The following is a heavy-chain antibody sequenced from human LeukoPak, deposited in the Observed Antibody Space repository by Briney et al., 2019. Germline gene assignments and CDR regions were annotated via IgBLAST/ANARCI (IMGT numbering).Heavy chain of an antibody. CDR2: ISSRGSTI. CDR1: GFTFSSYE. V-gene: IGHV3-48*03. J-gene: IGHJ5*02. Sequence: GGSLRLSCAASGFTFSSYEMNWVRQAPGKGLEWVSYISSRGSTIYYADSVKGRFTISRDNAKNSLYLQMNSLRAEDTAVYYCTRDVASRNWFDPWGQGTLVTVSS. CDR3: TRDVASRNWFDP.